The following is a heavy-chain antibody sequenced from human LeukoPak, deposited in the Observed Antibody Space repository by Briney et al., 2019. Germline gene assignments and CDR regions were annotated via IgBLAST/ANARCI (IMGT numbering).Heavy chain of an antibody. D-gene: IGHD2-2*01. V-gene: IGHV1-18*04. CDR1: GYTFTSYG. CDR2: ISAYNGNT. CDR3: ATGDIVVVPAASYYYYGMDV. Sequence: PRASVKVSCKASGYTFTSYGISWVRQAPGQGLEWMGWISAYNGNTNYAQKLQGRVTMTTDTSTSTAYMELRSLRSDDTAVYYCATGDIVVVPAASYYYYGMDVWGKGTTVTVSS. J-gene: IGHJ6*04.